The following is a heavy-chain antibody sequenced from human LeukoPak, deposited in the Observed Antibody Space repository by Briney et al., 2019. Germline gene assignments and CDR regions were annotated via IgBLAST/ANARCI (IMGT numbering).Heavy chain of an antibody. J-gene: IGHJ4*02. Sequence: GGSLRLSCAASGFTFTNYALHWVRQAPGKGLEWVGVVSYDGNTSYFADSVKGRFTISRDNSKNTLYLQMNSLRAEDTAVYYCAEDLVATIQSRGYWGQGTLVTVSS. CDR2: VSYDGNTS. CDR3: AEDLVATIQSRGY. CDR1: GFTFTNYA. D-gene: IGHD5-12*01. V-gene: IGHV3-30*04.